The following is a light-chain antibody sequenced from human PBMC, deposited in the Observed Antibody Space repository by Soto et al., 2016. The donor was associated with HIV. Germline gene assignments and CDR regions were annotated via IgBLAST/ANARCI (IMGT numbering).Light chain of an antibody. CDR2: AAS. CDR1: QGITSD. J-gene: IGKJ1*01. V-gene: IGKV1-17*01. CDR3: LHHNAYPWT. Sequence: DIQMTQFPSTLSASIGDRVTITCRASQGITSDLGWYQQKPGKAPKRLIYAASSLQSGVPSRFSGSGSGTEFTLTISSLQPEDFATYYCLHHNAYPWTFGQGTKVEIK.